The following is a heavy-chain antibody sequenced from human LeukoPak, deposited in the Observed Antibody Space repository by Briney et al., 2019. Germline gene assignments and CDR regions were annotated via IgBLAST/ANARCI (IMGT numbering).Heavy chain of an antibody. CDR2: IYYSGST. D-gene: IGHD6-19*01. CDR3: AREYTLYRSGWFLDY. CDR1: GGSISSYY. Sequence: SETLSLTCTVSGGSISSYYWSWIRQPPGKGLEWIGYIYYSGSTYYNPSLKSRATISIDTSKNQFSLKLSSVTAADTVVYYCAREYTLYRSGWFLDYWGQGTVVTVSS. J-gene: IGHJ4*02. V-gene: IGHV4-59*12.